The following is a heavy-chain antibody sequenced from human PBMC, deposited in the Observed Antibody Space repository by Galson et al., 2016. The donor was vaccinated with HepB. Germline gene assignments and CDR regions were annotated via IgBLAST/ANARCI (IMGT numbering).Heavy chain of an antibody. CDR3: ARPRGGYNSQGYFDL. CDR1: VGSVSSRSYY. CDR2: LHYVGST. V-gene: IGHV4-39*01. Sequence: SETLSLTCTVAVGSVSSRSYYWGWIRQPPGKGLEWIGRLHYVGSTHYSPSPKSRTPITVDTSNNQFTLNLISVTAADTAVYYCARPRGGYNSQGYFDLWGQGALVTVSS. J-gene: IGHJ4*02. D-gene: IGHD1-1*01.